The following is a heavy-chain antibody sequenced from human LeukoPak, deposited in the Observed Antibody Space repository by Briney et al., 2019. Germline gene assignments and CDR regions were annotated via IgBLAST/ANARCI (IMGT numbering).Heavy chain of an antibody. CDR3: AKGVWMSSGWFDY. Sequence: PGGSLRLSCAASGFTFDDYAMHWVRQAPGKGLEWVSGISWNSGSIGYADSVKGRFTISRDNAKNSLYLQMNSLRAEDTALYYCAKGVWMSSGWFDYWGQGTPVTVSS. CDR1: GFTFDDYA. D-gene: IGHD6-19*01. V-gene: IGHV3-9*01. J-gene: IGHJ4*02. CDR2: ISWNSGSI.